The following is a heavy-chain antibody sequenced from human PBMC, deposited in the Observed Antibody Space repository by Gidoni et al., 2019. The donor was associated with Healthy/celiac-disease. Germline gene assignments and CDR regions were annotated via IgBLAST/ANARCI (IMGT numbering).Heavy chain of an antibody. CDR3: ARVAYYYDSSGYSLDY. CDR2: ISSNGGST. CDR1: GFTSSSAA. J-gene: IGHJ4*02. D-gene: IGHD3-22*01. V-gene: IGHV3-64*01. Sequence: EVQLVESGGGLVQPGVSLRLYCAASGFTSSSAAMHWVRQSTGKGLEYVSAISSNGGSTYYANSVKGRFTISRDNSKNTLYLQMGSLRAEDMAVYYCARVAYYYDSSGYSLDYWGQGTLVTVSS.